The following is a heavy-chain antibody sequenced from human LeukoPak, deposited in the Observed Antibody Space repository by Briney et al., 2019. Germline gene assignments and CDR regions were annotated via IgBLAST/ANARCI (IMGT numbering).Heavy chain of an antibody. J-gene: IGHJ4*02. CDR3: ARGKLYFAPPMGFDY. Sequence: PSETLSLTCTVSGGSISSYYWSWIRQPPGKGLEWIGDIYYSGNTNYKYSLESRVTISVDTSKNQFSLKLSSVTAADTAVYYCARGKLYFAPPMGFDYWGQGTLVIVSS. CDR2: IYYSGNT. D-gene: IGHD3-9*01. V-gene: IGHV4-59*01. CDR1: GGSISSYY.